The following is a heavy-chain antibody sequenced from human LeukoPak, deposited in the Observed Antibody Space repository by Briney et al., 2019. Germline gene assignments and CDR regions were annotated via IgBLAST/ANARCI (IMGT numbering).Heavy chain of an antibody. D-gene: IGHD6-13*01. J-gene: IGHJ3*02. CDR1: GDSVSSNSAA. Sequence: SQTLSLTCAISGDSVSSNSAAWNWIRQSPSRGLEWLGRTYYRSKWYNDYAVSVKSRITINPDTSKHQFSLQLNSVTPEDTAVYYFARVWGIAAAGLAAFDIWGQGTMVTVSS. CDR2: TYYRSKWYN. CDR3: ARVWGIAAAGLAAFDI. V-gene: IGHV6-1*01.